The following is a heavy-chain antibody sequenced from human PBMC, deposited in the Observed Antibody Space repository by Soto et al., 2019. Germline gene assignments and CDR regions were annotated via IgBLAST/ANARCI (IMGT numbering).Heavy chain of an antibody. CDR1: GFSFSTYG. Sequence: ELQLLESGGGLVQPGGSLRLSCVVSGFSFSTYGVTWVRQAPGKGLEWVCGVSGGSGVTHYTDSVKGRFTISGDDSKNTVYLQMHSLRGEDTAVYYCTRWNGYGDLWGQGTLVTVSS. D-gene: IGHD1-1*01. CDR2: VSGGSGVT. CDR3: TRWNGYGDL. V-gene: IGHV3-23*01. J-gene: IGHJ5*02.